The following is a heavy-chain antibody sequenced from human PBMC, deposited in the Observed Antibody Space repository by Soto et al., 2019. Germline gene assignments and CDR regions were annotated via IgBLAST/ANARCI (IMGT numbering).Heavy chain of an antibody. Sequence: QVQLVQSGAEVKKPGASVKVSCKATGYSFTAFGLIWVRQAPGQGLEWMGWISGYNGDTNYAQNLQGRVTMTTDTSTSTVYMELRSLKSDDTAVYYCARAEAYRSSWYAMVVWGQGTTVIVS. D-gene: IGHD6-13*01. CDR2: ISGYNGDT. CDR3: ARAEAYRSSWYAMVV. CDR1: GYSFTAFG. J-gene: IGHJ6*02. V-gene: IGHV1-18*01.